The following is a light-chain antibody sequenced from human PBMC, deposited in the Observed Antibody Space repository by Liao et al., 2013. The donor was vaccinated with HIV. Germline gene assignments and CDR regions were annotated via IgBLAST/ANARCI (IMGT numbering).Light chain of an antibody. J-gene: IGLJ1*01. CDR2: QDT. V-gene: IGLV3-21*01. Sequence: SYVLTQPPSVSVAPGQTAWITCGGNNIGSQSVHWYQQKPGQSPVLVIYQDTKRPSGIPERFSGSNSGNTATLTISETQAMDEADYYCQAWDSSTYVFGTGTKVTVL. CDR1: NIGSQS. CDR3: QAWDSSTYV.